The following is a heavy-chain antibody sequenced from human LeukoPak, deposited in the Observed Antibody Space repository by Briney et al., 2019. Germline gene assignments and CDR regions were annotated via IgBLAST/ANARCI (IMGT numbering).Heavy chain of an antibody. J-gene: IGHJ4*02. CDR1: GYTFTSYA. V-gene: IGHV1-69*13. Sequence: GASVKVSCKASGYTFTSYAMNWVRQAPGQGLEWMGGIIPIFGTANYAQKFQGRVTITAGESTSTAYMELSSLRSEDTAVYYCGRADSSGYGYWGQGTLVTVSS. D-gene: IGHD3-22*01. CDR2: IIPIFGTA. CDR3: GRADSSGYGY.